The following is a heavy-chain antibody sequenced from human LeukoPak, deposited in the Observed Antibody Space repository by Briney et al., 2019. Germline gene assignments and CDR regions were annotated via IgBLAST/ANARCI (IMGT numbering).Heavy chain of an antibody. J-gene: IGHJ6*03. CDR2: ISSNGGRT. CDR3: ARYCPNVEPPDYMDV. CDR1: GFTFSRNA. Sequence: QPGGSLRLSCAASGFTFSRNAMSWVRQAPGKGLEWVSGISSNGGRTYYADSVKGRFTISSDKSKNTLYLQMNSLRAEDSGVYYCARYCPNVEPPDYMDVWGKGTTVTVSS. D-gene: IGHD1-26*01. V-gene: IGHV3-23*01.